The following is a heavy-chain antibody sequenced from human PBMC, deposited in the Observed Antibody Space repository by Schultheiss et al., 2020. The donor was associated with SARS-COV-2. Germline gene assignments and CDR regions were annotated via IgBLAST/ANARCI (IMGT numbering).Heavy chain of an antibody. CDR2: ISYDGSNK. CDR1: GFTFSSYA. D-gene: IGHD3-16*01. J-gene: IGHJ3*02. Sequence: GGSLRLSCAASGFTFSSYAMHWVRQAPGKGLEWVAVISYDGSNKYYADSVKGRFTISRDNAKNSLYLQMNSLRAEDTAVYYCAKLRLGAFDIWGQGTMVTVSS. V-gene: IGHV3-30-3*02. CDR3: AKLRLGAFDI.